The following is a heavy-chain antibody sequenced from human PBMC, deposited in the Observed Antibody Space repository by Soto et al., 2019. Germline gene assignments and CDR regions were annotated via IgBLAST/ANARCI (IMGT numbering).Heavy chain of an antibody. CDR3: ARSALGYSSIDY. D-gene: IGHD6-13*01. V-gene: IGHV1-3*01. CDR1: GYTFTSYA. J-gene: IGHJ4*02. Sequence: ASVKVSCKASGYTFTSYAMHWARQAPGQRLEWMGWINAGNGNTKYSQKFQGRVTITRDTSASTAYMELSSLRSEDTAVYYCARSALGYSSIDYWGQGTLVTVSS. CDR2: INAGNGNT.